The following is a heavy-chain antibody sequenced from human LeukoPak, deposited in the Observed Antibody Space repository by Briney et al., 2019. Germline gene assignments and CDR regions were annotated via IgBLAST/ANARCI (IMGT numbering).Heavy chain of an antibody. CDR1: GYTFTSYY. CDR2: INPSGGST. V-gene: IGHV1-46*01. CDR3: ARGGRERYSSGWTDAFDI. J-gene: IGHJ3*02. Sequence: ASVTVSCKASGYTFTSYYMHWVRQAHGQGLEWMGIINPSGGSTSYAQKFQGRVTMTRDTSTSTVYMELSSLSSEDTAVYYCARGGRERYSSGWTDAFDIWGQGTMVTVSS. D-gene: IGHD6-19*01.